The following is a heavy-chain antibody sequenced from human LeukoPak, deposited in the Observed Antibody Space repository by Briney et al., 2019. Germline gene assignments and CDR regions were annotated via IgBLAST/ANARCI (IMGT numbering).Heavy chain of an antibody. CDR3: ARDYYDSSGSDY. CDR2: IYSGGST. Sequence: GGSLRLSCAASGFTVSSNYMSWVRQAPGKGLEWVSVIYSGGSTYYADSVKGRFTISRDNSKNTLYLQMNSLSAEDTAVYYCARDYYDSSGSDYWGQGTLVTVSS. J-gene: IGHJ4*02. V-gene: IGHV3-66*01. CDR1: GFTVSSNY. D-gene: IGHD3-22*01.